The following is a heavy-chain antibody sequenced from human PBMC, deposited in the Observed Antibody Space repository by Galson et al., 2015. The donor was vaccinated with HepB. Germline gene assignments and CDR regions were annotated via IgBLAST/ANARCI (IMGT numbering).Heavy chain of an antibody. D-gene: IGHD3-10*01. CDR3: ARDGGYYGSGRPSNLATYYFDY. V-gene: IGHV1-46*01. CDR1: GYTFTTYY. J-gene: IGHJ4*02. Sequence: SVKVSCKASGYTFTTYYMHWVRQAPGQGLEWMGIVNPISGSTTYAQRFQGRVTMTRDSSTSTVYMELSSLRYEDTAVYYCARDGGYYGSGRPSNLATYYFDYWGQGTLLTVSS. CDR2: VNPISGST.